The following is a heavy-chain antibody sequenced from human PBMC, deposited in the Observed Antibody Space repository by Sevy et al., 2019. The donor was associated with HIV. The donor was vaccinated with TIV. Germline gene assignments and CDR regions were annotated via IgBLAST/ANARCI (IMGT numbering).Heavy chain of an antibody. CDR1: GGSISSYY. J-gene: IGHJ4*02. CDR2: IYSSGST. CDR3: ARGGNYYDSSGYHLVDY. D-gene: IGHD3-22*01. V-gene: IGHV4-4*07. Sequence: SETLSLTCTVSGGSISSYYWSWIRQPAGKGLEWIGRIYSSGSTNYNPSLKSRVTMSVDTSKNQFSLKLSSVTAADTAVHYCARGGNYYDSSGYHLVDYWGQGTLVTVSS.